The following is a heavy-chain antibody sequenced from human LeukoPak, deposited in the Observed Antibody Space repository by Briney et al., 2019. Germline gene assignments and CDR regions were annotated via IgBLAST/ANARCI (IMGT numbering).Heavy chain of an antibody. CDR3: ARLVRGVTSDY. J-gene: IGHJ4*02. CDR2: ISTYNGKR. D-gene: IGHD3-10*01. V-gene: IGHV1-18*01. CDR1: GYTFTSCG. Sequence: GASVKVSCKASGYTFTSCGISWVRQAPGQGLGWMGWISTYNGKRNYAQKVQGRVSMTTDTSTSTAYMELRRLRSEDTGVYYCARLVRGVTSDYWGQGTLVTVSS.